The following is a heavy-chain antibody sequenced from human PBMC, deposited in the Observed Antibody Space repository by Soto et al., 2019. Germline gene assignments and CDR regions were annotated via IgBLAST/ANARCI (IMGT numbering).Heavy chain of an antibody. Sequence: PVGSLRLSCAASGFTFSSYGMHWVRQAPGKGLEWVAVISYDGSNKYYADSVKGRFTISRDNSKNTLYLQMNSLRAEDTAVYYCATSTVVTYYYYYGMDVWGQGTTVTVSS. J-gene: IGHJ6*02. CDR3: ATSTVVTYYYYYGMDV. CDR1: GFTFSSYG. CDR2: ISYDGSNK. V-gene: IGHV3-30*03. D-gene: IGHD4-17*01.